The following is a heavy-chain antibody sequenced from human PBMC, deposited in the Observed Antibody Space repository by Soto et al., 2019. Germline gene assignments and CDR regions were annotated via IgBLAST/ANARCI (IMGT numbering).Heavy chain of an antibody. V-gene: IGHV3-30*03. CDR1: GFTFSSYG. D-gene: IGHD5-18*01. Sequence: QVQLVESGGGVVQPGRSLRLSCAASGFTFSSYGMHWVRQAPGKGLEWGAVISYDGSNKYYADSVKGRFTISRDNSKNKLYLQMNSMRAEDTAVYYCAMSLVDTAMVAPWYYGMDVWGQGTTVTVSS. J-gene: IGHJ6*02. CDR3: AMSLVDTAMVAPWYYGMDV. CDR2: ISYDGSNK.